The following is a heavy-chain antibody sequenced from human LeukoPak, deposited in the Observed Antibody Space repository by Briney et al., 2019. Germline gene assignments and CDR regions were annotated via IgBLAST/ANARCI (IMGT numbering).Heavy chain of an antibody. CDR1: GFTFSSYA. J-gene: IGHJ4*02. CDR3: AKGSYYYDSADYFDY. D-gene: IGHD3-22*01. CDR2: LSGSGGNT. V-gene: IGHV3-23*01. Sequence: GGSLRLSCAASGFTFSSYAMSWVRQAPGKGLEWVSTLSGSGGNTYYADSVKGRATISRDNSKNTLYLQTNSLRAEDTAVYHCAKGSYYYDSADYFDYWGQGTLVTVSS.